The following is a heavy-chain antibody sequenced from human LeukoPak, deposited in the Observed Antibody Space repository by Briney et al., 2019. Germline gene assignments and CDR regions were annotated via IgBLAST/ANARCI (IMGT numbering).Heavy chain of an antibody. Sequence: GGSLRLSCAAPGFTFSSYSMNWVRQAPGKGLGWVSYISISRRTIYYADSVKGRFTISRDNAKNSLYLQMNSLRAEDTAVYYCARDAPPIYDFWSGYPHHYFDYWGQGTLVTVSS. J-gene: IGHJ4*02. CDR3: ARDAPPIYDFWSGYPHHYFDY. D-gene: IGHD3-3*01. V-gene: IGHV3-48*01. CDR1: GFTFSSYS. CDR2: ISISRRTI.